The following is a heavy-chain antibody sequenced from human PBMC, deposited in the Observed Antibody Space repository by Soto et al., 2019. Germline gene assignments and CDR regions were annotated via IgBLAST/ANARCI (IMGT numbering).Heavy chain of an antibody. Sequence: PSETLSLTCTVSGGSISSSSYYWGWIRQPPGKGLEWIWRIYYSGSTYYNPSLKSRVTISVDTSKNQFSLKLSSVTAADTAVYYCARNIWGGYYYYMDVWGKGTTVTVSS. CDR2: IYYSGST. CDR1: GGSISSSSYY. D-gene: IGHD3-10*01. V-gene: IGHV4-39*01. CDR3: ARNIWGGYYYYMDV. J-gene: IGHJ6*03.